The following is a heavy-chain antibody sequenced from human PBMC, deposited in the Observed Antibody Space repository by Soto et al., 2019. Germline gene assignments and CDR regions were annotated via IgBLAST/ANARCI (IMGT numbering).Heavy chain of an antibody. CDR2: ITNKVNNYAT. CDR1: GFTFSDHY. V-gene: IGHV3-72*01. J-gene: IGHJ6*02. CDR3: LTHRGYDREHLTYYYYAMDV. D-gene: IGHD5-12*01. Sequence: ELVESGGGQVQPGGSLRLSCVGSGFTFSDHYMDWVRQAPGKGLEWLGRITNKVNNYATHNAASVNGRFSISRDDSKNSVYLQLNSLKTEDTAVYSCLTHRGYDREHLTYYYYAMDVWGPGIPVIVSS.